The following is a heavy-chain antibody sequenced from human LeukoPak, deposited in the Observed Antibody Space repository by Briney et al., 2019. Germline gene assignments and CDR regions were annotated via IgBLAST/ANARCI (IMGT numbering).Heavy chain of an antibody. CDR3: ALGPHYYGSGSYKH. Sequence: SETLSLTCTVSGGSISSSSYYWGWIRQPPGKGLEWIGSIYYSGSTYYNPSLKSRVTISVGTSKNQFSLKLSSVTAADTAVYYCALGPHYYGSGSYKHWGQGTLVTVSS. J-gene: IGHJ1*01. CDR2: IYYSGST. V-gene: IGHV4-39*07. D-gene: IGHD3-10*01. CDR1: GGSISSSSYY.